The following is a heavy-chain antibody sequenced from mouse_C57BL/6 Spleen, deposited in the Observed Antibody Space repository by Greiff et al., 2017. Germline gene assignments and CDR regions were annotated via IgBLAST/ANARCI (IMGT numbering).Heavy chain of an antibody. Sequence: QVQLQQSGAELVKPGASVKISCKASGYAFSSYWMNWVKQRPGKGLEWIGQIYPGDGDTNYNGKFKGKATLTADKSSSTAYMQLSSLTSEDSAVYFCARLDDGYYSYYFDYWGQGTTLTVSS. J-gene: IGHJ2*01. D-gene: IGHD2-3*01. V-gene: IGHV1-80*01. CDR1: GYAFSSYW. CDR2: IYPGDGDT. CDR3: ARLDDGYYSYYFDY.